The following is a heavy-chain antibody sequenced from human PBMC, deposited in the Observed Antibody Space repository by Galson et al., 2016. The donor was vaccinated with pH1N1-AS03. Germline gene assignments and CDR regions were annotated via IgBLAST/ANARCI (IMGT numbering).Heavy chain of an antibody. V-gene: IGHV1-2*04. CDR1: GYIFTGFY. CDR3: ARDPRGPCSSATCATTYYFGMDV. CDR2: INPNNGVT. J-gene: IGHJ6*02. Sequence: SVKVSCKASGYIFTGFYVHWVRQAPGQGLEWMGWINPNNGVTNYAQKFQAWVTMTGDTSISTAYRELYGLKSDDTAVYYCARDPRGPCSSATCATTYYFGMDVWGQGTTVIVSS. D-gene: IGHD2/OR15-2a*01.